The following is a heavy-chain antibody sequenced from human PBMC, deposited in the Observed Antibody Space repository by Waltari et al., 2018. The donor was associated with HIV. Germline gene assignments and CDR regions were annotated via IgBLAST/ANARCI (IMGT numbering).Heavy chain of an antibody. D-gene: IGHD3-22*01. CDR2: ISDSGAQT. CDR1: GFSFSSYA. CDR3: VRDLLYFYDSSGHYPEFDY. J-gene: IGHJ4*02. Sequence: EVELLESGGGLVQPGGSLRLSCAASGFSFSSYAMSWVRLAPGKGVGGVAGISDSGAQTFYADSVKGRLTVSSGNLKQTVYLEMNSLRAEETALYYCVRDLLYFYDSSGHYPEFDYWGRGTLVTVSS. V-gene: IGHV3-23*01.